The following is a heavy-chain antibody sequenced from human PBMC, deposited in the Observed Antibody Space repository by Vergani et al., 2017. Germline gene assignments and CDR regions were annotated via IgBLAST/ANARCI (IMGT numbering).Heavy chain of an antibody. CDR2: IYYSGST. D-gene: IGHD2-8*01. CDR1: GGSISSSSYY. CDR3: ARNVVLTPDYYYYYMDV. V-gene: IGHV4-39*07. J-gene: IGHJ6*03. Sequence: QLQLQESGPGLVKPSETLSLTCTVSGGSISSSSYYWGWIRQPPGKGLEWIGSIYYSGSTYYNPSLKSRVTISVDTSKNQFSLKLSSVTAADTAVYYCARNVVLTPDYYYYYMDVWGKGTTVTVSS.